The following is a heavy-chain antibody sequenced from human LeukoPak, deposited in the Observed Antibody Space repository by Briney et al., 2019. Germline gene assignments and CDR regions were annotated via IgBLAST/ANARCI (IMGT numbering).Heavy chain of an antibody. D-gene: IGHD3-10*01. CDR2: INHSGST. V-gene: IGHV4-34*01. Sequence: PSETLSLTCAVYGGSFSGYYWSWIRQPPGKGLEWIGEINHSGSTNYNPSLKSRVTISVDTSKNQFSLKLSSVTAADTAVYYCARACRAGVLSWGQGTLVTVSS. CDR1: GGSFSGYY. CDR3: ARACRAGVLS. J-gene: IGHJ5*02.